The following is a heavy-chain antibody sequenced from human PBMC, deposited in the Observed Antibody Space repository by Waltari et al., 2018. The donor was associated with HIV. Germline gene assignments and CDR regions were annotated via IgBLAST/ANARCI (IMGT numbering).Heavy chain of an antibody. D-gene: IGHD3-10*01. CDR1: GFTFSFYW. Sequence: EVKLEESGGGWVQPGGSLTLTCEASGFTFSFYWLSWVRQAPGSGREWVANTNHAGPERPYVDSVMGRFTISRDNGKTSLFLQMNSLSVEDTAVYYCATTHGSGAYDNDFDYWGQGTLV. CDR2: TNHAGPER. J-gene: IGHJ4*02. CDR3: ATTHGSGAYDNDFDY. V-gene: IGHV3-7*01.